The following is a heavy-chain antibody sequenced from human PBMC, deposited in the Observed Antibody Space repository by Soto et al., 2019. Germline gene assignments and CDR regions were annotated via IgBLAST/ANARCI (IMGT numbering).Heavy chain of an antibody. Sequence: SETLSLTRTVPGSSISSGGYSWSWFRQHPGKGLEWIGYIYYSGSTYYNPSLKSRVTISVDTSKNQFSLKLSSVTAADTAVYYCARSPYCSGGSCYWFDPWGQGTLVTVSS. CDR2: IYYSGST. CDR3: ARSPYCSGGSCYWFDP. J-gene: IGHJ5*02. D-gene: IGHD2-15*01. CDR1: GSSISSGGYS. V-gene: IGHV4-31*03.